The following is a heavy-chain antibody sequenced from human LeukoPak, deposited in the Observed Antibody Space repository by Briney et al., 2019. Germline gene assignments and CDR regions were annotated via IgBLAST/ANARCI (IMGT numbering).Heavy chain of an antibody. V-gene: IGHV3-30*18. Sequence: GRSLRLSCAASGFTFSSYGMHWVRQAPGKGPEWVAVISYDGSNKYYADSVKGRFTISRDNSKNTLYLQMNSLRAEDTAVYYCAKDDDDYPFDYWGQGTLVTVSS. J-gene: IGHJ4*02. CDR1: GFTFSSYG. CDR3: AKDDDDYPFDY. CDR2: ISYDGSNK. D-gene: IGHD4-11*01.